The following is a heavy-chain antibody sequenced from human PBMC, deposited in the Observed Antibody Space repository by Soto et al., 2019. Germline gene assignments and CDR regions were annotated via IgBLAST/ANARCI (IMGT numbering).Heavy chain of an antibody. CDR1: GFTLNNYW. J-gene: IGHJ4*02. D-gene: IGHD3-22*01. V-gene: IGHV3-74*01. CDR2: SKSDGSRT. Sequence: EVQLVESGGGLVQPGGSLRLSCAASGFTLNNYWMHWVRQAPGKSPEWVSRSKSDGSRTSYLDSVKGRFTISRDNVRNTLYLQMNSLRAEDTAVYYCARGSYYYDSNGYLTYFDYWGQGTLVTVSS. CDR3: ARGSYYYDSNGYLTYFDY.